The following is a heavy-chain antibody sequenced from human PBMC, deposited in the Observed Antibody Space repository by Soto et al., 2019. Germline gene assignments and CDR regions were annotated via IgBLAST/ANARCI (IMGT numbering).Heavy chain of an antibody. V-gene: IGHV4-39*01. D-gene: IGHD1-20*01. CDR2: IYYSGTT. CDR3: ATNYNWNPGGVFDI. CDR1: GGSIGSSSYY. Sequence: SETLSLTCTVSGGSIGSSSYYWGWIRQPPGKGLEWIGSIYYSGTTYYNPSLRSRVTISVDTSKNQFSLKLSSVTAADTAVYYCATNYNWNPGGVFDIWGQGTMVTVSS. J-gene: IGHJ3*02.